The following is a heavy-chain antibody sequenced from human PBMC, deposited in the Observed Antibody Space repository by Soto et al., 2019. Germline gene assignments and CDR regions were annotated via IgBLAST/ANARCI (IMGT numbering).Heavy chain of an antibody. CDR2: INPNSGGT. V-gene: IGHV1-2*04. D-gene: IGHD5-18*01. J-gene: IGHJ5*02. CDR3: ARDRRYSYGNNWFDP. Sequence: ASVKVSCKASGYTFTGYYMHWVRQAPGQGLEWMGWINPNSGGTNYAQKFQGWVTMTRDTSISTAYMELSRLRSGDTAVYYCARDRRYSYGNNWFDPWGQGTLVTVSS. CDR1: GYTFTGYY.